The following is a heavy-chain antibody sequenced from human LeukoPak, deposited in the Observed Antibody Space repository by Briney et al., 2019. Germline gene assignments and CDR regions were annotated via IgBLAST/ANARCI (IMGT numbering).Heavy chain of an antibody. CDR3: ARADLFAFDY. CDR1: GYTFTSYH. J-gene: IGHJ4*02. CDR2: INPSGGST. Sequence: GASVTVSCKASGYTFTSYHLHWVRQAPGQGLEWLAIINPSGGSTSYAQNFQGRVTMTRDTSTSTVYMELSSLRSEDTAVYYCARADLFAFDYWGQGTLVTVSS. D-gene: IGHD2-21*01. V-gene: IGHV1-46*01.